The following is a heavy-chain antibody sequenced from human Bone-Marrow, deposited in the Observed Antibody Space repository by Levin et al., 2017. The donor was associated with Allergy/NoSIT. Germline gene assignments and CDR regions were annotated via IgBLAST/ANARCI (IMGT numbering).Heavy chain of an antibody. J-gene: IGHJ4*02. CDR2: ITASSGEK. V-gene: IGHV3-21*01. Sequence: PGGSLRLSCAASDFIFSSYNMHWLRQAPGKGLEWVSSITASSGEKLYADSVKGRFTISRDNANNSLSLQMNSLRVEDSGVYFCARIIVPAGYFNWGPGTLVTVSS. CDR1: DFIFSSYN. CDR3: ARIIVPAGYFN. D-gene: IGHD2-2*01.